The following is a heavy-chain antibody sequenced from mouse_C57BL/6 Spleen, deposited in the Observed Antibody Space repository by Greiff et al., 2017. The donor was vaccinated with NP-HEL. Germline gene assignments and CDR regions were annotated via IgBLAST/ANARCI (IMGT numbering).Heavy chain of an antibody. D-gene: IGHD3-2*02. CDR1: GYTFTSNW. J-gene: IGHJ2*01. CDR3: ARDSGYAFDD. V-gene: IGHV1-53*01. Sequence: VKLQQPGTELVKPGASVKLPCKASGYTFTSNWMHWVRQRPGQGLEWIGNINPSNGGTNYNEKFKSKATLTVDKSSSTAYMQLSSLTSEDSAVYYCARDSGYAFDDWGQGTTLTVSS. CDR2: INPSNGGT.